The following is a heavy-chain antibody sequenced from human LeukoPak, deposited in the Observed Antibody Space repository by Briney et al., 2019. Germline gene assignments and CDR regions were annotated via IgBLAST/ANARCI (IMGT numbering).Heavy chain of an antibody. D-gene: IGHD6-13*01. CDR3: ARSPSSWYPGAEYFQH. J-gene: IGHJ1*01. CDR1: GYTFTSYG. Sequence: ASVEVSCKASGYTFTSYGISWVRQAPGQGLEWMGWISAYNGNTNYAQKLQGRVTMTTDTSTSTAYMELRSLRSDDTAVYYCARSPSSWYPGAEYFQHWGQGTLVTVSS. CDR2: ISAYNGNT. V-gene: IGHV1-18*01.